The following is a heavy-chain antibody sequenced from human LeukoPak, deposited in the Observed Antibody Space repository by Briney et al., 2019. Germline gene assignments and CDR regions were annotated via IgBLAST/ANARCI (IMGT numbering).Heavy chain of an antibody. CDR3: ARGERGFDI. D-gene: IGHD1-1*01. J-gene: IGHJ3*02. V-gene: IGHV3-48*04. Sequence: PGGSLRLSCAASGFTFSSYSMNWVRQAPGKGLEWVSYISSSSSTIYYADSVKGRFTISRDNAKNSLYLQMSSLRAEDTAVYYCARGERGFDIWGQGTMVTVSS. CDR1: GFTFSSYS. CDR2: ISSSSSTI.